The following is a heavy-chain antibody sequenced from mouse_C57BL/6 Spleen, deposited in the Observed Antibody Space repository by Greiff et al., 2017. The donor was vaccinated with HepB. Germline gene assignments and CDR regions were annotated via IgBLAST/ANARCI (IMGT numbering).Heavy chain of an antibody. CDR3: ARSLLRSGAMDY. V-gene: IGHV1-50*01. Sequence: QVQLQQPGAELVKPGASVKLSCKASGYTFTSYWMQWVTQRPGQGLEWIGEIDHSDSYTNYNQKFKGKATLTVDTSSSTAYMQRSSLTSEDSAVYYCARSLLRSGAMDYWGQGTSVTVSS. D-gene: IGHD1-2*01. J-gene: IGHJ4*01. CDR2: IDHSDSYT. CDR1: GYTFTSYW.